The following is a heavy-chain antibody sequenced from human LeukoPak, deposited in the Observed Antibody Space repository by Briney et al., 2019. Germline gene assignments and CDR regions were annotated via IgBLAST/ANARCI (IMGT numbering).Heavy chain of an antibody. J-gene: IGHJ4*02. CDR3: ARRKRRYDFWSGYYAFDY. Sequence: GESLKISCKGSGYSFTSYWIGGVRQMPGKGLEWMGIIYPGDSDTRYSPSFQGQVTISADKSISTAYLQWSSLKASDTAMYYCARRKRRYDFWSGYYAFDYWGQGTLVTVSS. D-gene: IGHD3-3*01. CDR2: IYPGDSDT. V-gene: IGHV5-51*01. CDR1: GYSFTSYW.